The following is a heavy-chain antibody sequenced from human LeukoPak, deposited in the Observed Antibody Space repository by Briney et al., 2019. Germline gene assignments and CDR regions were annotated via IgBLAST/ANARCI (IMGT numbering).Heavy chain of an antibody. CDR3: ARVYGDYGDYYYYGMDV. CDR2: INHSGST. CDR1: GGSFSGYY. V-gene: IGHV4-34*01. D-gene: IGHD4-17*01. J-gene: IGHJ6*02. Sequence: SGTLSLTCAVYGGSFSGYYWSWIRQPPGKGLEWIGEINHSGSTNYNPSLKSRVTISVDTSKNQFSLKLSSVTAADTAVYYCARVYGDYGDYYYYGMDVWGQGTTVTVSS.